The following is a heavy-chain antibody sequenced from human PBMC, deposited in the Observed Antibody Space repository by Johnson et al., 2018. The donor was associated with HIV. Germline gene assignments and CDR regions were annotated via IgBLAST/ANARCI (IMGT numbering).Heavy chain of an antibody. CDR3: ARVKGAFDI. J-gene: IGHJ3*02. CDR1: GFTFSSYA. V-gene: IGHV3-30-3*01. Sequence: QVQLVESGGGVVQPGRSLRLSRAASGFTFSSYAMHWVRQAPGQGMEWVAVISYDGSNKYYADSVKGRFTISRDNSKNTLYLQMNSLRAEDTAVYYCARVKGAFDIWGQGTMVTVSS. CDR2: ISYDGSNK.